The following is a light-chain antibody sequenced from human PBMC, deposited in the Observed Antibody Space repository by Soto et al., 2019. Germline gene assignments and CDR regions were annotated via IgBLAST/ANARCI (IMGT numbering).Light chain of an antibody. CDR1: QSVSSSY. V-gene: IGKV3-20*01. Sequence: EIVLTQSPGTLSLSPGERATLSCRASQSVSSSYLAWYQQKPGQAPRLLIYGASSRATGIPDRFSGSGSGTAFTLTISRLEPEDFAVYYGQQYGSSPLYTFGQGTKLEIK. CDR2: GAS. J-gene: IGKJ2*01. CDR3: QQYGSSPLYT.